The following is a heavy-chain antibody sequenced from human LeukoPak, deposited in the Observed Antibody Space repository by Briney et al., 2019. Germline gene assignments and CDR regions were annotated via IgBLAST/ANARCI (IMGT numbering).Heavy chain of an antibody. J-gene: IGHJ3*02. Sequence: GGSLTLSSLTSGFTLSTNAICWVRPGPGCGLDWFSLISGSGASTYYADSVKGRFTISRDDSRNTLYLQMNSLRGDDTAVYYCAKYSRVVVISPDAFDIWGQGTMVTVSS. CDR2: ISGSGAST. V-gene: IGHV3-23*01. CDR1: GFTLSTNA. CDR3: AKYSRVVVISPDAFDI. D-gene: IGHD3-22*01.